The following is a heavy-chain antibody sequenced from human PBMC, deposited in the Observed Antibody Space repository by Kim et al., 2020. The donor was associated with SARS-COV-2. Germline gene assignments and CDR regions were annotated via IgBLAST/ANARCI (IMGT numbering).Heavy chain of an antibody. CDR1: GYTFTTYY. V-gene: IGHV1-46*01. J-gene: IGHJ2*01. D-gene: IGHD4-17*01. Sequence: ASVKVSCKTSGYTFTTYYVHWVRQAPGQGLEWMGIINPSGGSPTYAQKFQGRVTMTRDTSRSTFYMELSSLRSDDTAVYYCAREPTVTSERYFDLWGRGTLVTVSS. CDR3: AREPTVTSERYFDL. CDR2: INPSGGSP.